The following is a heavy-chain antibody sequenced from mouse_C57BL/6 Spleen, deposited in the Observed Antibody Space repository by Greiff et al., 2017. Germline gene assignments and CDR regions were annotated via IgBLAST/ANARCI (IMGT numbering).Heavy chain of an antibody. CDR1: GYTFTSYW. V-gene: IGHV1-52*01. CDR2: IDPSDSET. Sequence: VKLQQPGAELVRPGSSVKLSCKASGYTFTSYWMHWVKQRPIQGLEWIGNIDPSDSETHYNQKFKDKATLTVDKSSSTAYMQLSSLTAEDSAVYYCARSGPYGSSYGYFDVWGTGTTVTVSS. CDR3: ARSGPYGSSYGYFDV. J-gene: IGHJ1*03. D-gene: IGHD1-1*01.